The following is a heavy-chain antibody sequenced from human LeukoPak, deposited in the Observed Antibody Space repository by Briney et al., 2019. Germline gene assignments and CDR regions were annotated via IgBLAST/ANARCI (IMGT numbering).Heavy chain of an antibody. Sequence: SETLSLTCAVYGVSFSGYYWSWIRQPPGKGLEWIGEINHSGSTNYNPSLKSRVTISVDTSKNQFSLRLSSVTAADTAVYYCASGQHQWGYYYGYWGQGTLVTVSS. D-gene: IGHD3-22*01. CDR3: ASGQHQWGYYYGY. J-gene: IGHJ4*02. CDR1: GVSFSGYY. V-gene: IGHV4-34*01. CDR2: INHSGST.